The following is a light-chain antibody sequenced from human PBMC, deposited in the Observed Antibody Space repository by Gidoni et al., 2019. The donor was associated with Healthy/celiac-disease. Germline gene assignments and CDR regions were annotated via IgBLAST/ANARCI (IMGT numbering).Light chain of an antibody. CDR1: QSISSY. J-gene: IGKJ1*01. CDR3: QQSYSTLT. V-gene: IGKV1-39*01. Sequence: DIQMTQSPSSLSASVGDRVTITCRASQSISSYLNWYQQKPGKAPKLLIYAASSLQSGVPSMFSGSGSGTDFTLTISSLQPEDFATYYCQQSYSTLTFXQXTKVEIK. CDR2: AAS.